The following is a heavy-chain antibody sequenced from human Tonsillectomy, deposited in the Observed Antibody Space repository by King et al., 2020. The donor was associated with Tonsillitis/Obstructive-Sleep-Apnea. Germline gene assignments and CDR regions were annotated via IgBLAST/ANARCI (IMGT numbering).Heavy chain of an antibody. D-gene: IGHD2-2*01. CDR1: GFTFSSYA. V-gene: IGHV3-23*04. CDR3: AKEWVVVNGMDV. CDR2: IIGSGGST. Sequence: VQLVESGGGLVQPGGSLRLSCAASGFTFSSYAMSWVRQAPGKGLEWVSSIIGSGGSTYYADFVKGRFTISRDNSKNTLYLQMNSLRAEDTAVYYCAKEWVVVNGMDVGGQGTTVTVSS. J-gene: IGHJ6*02.